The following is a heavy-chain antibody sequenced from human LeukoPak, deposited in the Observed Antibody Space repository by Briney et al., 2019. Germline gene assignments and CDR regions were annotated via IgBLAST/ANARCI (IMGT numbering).Heavy chain of an antibody. Sequence: SETLSLTCTVSGGSISRSYYWGWIRQPPGKGLGWRGCSIYYSGTTHYTPPLKGRVTISVDTSKRQFSLRLSSVTAAETPVYYCARNSTPGTNLNWFDPWAQGTLVTVSS. J-gene: IGHJ5*02. V-gene: IGHV4-39*07. CDR1: GGSISRSYY. CDR2: IYYSGTT. CDR3: ARNSTPGTNLNWFDP. D-gene: IGHD1-1*01.